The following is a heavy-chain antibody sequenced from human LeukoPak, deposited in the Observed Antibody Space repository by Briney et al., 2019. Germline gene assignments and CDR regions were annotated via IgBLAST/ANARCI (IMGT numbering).Heavy chain of an antibody. D-gene: IGHD2-15*01. CDR2: IREDGTEK. CDR1: GFTFSNAW. V-gene: IGHV3-7*01. J-gene: IGHJ4*02. CDR3: ASTLRI. Sequence: GGSLRLSCAASGFTFSNAWMSWVRQAPGKGLEWVANIREDGTEKNYVDSVKGRFTISRDNAKNSLYLQMNSLRAEDTAVYYCASTLRIGGQGTLVTVSS.